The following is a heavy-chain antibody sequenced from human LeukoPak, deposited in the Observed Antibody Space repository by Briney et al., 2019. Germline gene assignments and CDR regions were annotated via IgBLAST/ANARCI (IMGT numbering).Heavy chain of an antibody. D-gene: IGHD2-8*01. V-gene: IGHV3-74*01. J-gene: IGHJ5*02. CDR2: INTDGSST. Sequence: GGSLRLSCAASGFTFSNYWMHWVRQAPGKGLVWVSRINTDGSSTSYADSVKGRFTISRDNAKNTLYLQMNSLRAEDTAVYCCARPVDCTNGVCYANWFDPWGQGTLVTVSS. CDR3: ARPVDCTNGVCYANWFDP. CDR1: GFTFSNYW.